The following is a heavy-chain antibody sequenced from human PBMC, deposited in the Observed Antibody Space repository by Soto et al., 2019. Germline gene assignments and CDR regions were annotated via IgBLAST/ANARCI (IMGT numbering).Heavy chain of an antibody. CDR2: ISYDGNNK. CDR3: EKSVYNWNDGFFDY. CDR1: GFTFSTYG. Sequence: QVQLVESGGGVVQPGRSLRLSCAASGFTFSTYGMHWVRQAPGKGLEWVAVISYDGNNKYYADSVKGLFTISRDNSKNTLYLQMSSLRAEHTAVYYCEKSVYNWNDGFFDYGGQGTLVTVSS. D-gene: IGHD1-1*01. V-gene: IGHV3-30*18. J-gene: IGHJ4*02.